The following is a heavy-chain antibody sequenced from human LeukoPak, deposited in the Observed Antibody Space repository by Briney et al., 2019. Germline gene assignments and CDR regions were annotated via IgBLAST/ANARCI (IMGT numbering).Heavy chain of an antibody. CDR2: IYYSGST. V-gene: IGHV4-31*03. D-gene: IGHD3-3*01. Sequence: SQTLSLTCTVSGGSISSGGYYWSWIRRHPGKGLEWIGYIYYSGSTYYNPSLKSRVTISVDTSKNQFSLKLSSVTAADTAVYYCARGGNDFWSGYYSNGYYYYMDVWGKGTTVTVSS. CDR1: GGSISSGGYY. CDR3: ARGGNDFWSGYYSNGYYYYMDV. J-gene: IGHJ6*03.